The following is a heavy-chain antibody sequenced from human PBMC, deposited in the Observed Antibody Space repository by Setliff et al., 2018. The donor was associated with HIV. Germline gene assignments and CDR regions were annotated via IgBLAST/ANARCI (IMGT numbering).Heavy chain of an antibody. CDR2: IEWHGGRT. CDR1: GFTFDDYA. D-gene: IGHD3-16*01. CDR3: VKTTGSVWGTYYFDL. Sequence: PGGSLRLSCTASGFTFDDYAMYWVRQAPGKALEWVSLIEWHGGRTFYADSVEGRFTISRDNTENSLYLQMHSLRPDDTAFYYCVKTTGSVWGTYYFDLWGQGTLVTVSS. J-gene: IGHJ4*02. V-gene: IGHV3-43D*04.